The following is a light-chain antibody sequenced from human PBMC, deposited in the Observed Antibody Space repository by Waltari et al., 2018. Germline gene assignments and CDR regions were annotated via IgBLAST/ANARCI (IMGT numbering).Light chain of an antibody. CDR3: QQYFTSPSLT. V-gene: IGKV4-1*01. CDR2: WAS. Sequence: DIVMTQSPDTLTVSLGERAPINRKTSQSVLYTSNNKNYLGWYQQKPGQPPKLLIYWASTRDSGVPDRFIGSGSGTDFTLTINSLQAEDVAVYYCQQYFTSPSLTFGGGTKVEI. J-gene: IGKJ4*01. CDR1: QSVLYTSNNKNY.